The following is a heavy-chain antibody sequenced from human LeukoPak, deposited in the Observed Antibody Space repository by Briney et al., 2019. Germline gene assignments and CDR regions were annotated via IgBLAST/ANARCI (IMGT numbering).Heavy chain of an antibody. Sequence: GESLKISCKGSGYSFTGYWIGWVRQMPGKGLEWMGIIYPGDSDTRYSPSFQGQVTISADKSISTAYLQWSSLKASDTAMYYCARRSECSGGSCYLGPVGYWGQGTLVTVSS. CDR2: IYPGDSDT. D-gene: IGHD2-15*01. CDR1: GYSFTGYW. J-gene: IGHJ4*02. CDR3: ARRSECSGGSCYLGPVGY. V-gene: IGHV5-51*01.